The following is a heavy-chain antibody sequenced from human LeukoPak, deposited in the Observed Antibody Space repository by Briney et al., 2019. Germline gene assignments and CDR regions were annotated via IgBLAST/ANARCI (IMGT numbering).Heavy chain of an antibody. CDR3: ARITSPNCSSTSCHIWGFDY. Sequence: SETLSLTCAVYGGSFSSYYWSWIRQPPGKGLEWIGEINHSGSTNYNPSLKSRVTISVDTSKNQFSLKLSSVTAADTAVYYCARITSPNCSSTSCHIWGFDYWGQGTLVTVSS. CDR1: GGSFSSYY. D-gene: IGHD2-2*01. CDR2: INHSGST. V-gene: IGHV4-34*01. J-gene: IGHJ4*02.